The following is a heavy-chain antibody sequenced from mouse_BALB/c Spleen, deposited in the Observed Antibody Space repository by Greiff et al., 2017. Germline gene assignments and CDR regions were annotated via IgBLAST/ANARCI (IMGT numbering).Heavy chain of an antibody. V-gene: IGHV3-6*02. CDR2: ISYDGSN. CDR1: GYSITSGYY. J-gene: IGHJ2*01. D-gene: IGHD2-2*01. CDR3: ARVGGYVSYYFDY. Sequence: DVKLQESGPGLVKPSQSLSLTCSVTGYSITSGYYWNWIRQFPGNKLEWMGYISYDGSNNYNPSLKNRISITRDTSKNQFFLKLNSVTTEDTATYYCARVGGYVSYYFDYWGQGTTLTVSS.